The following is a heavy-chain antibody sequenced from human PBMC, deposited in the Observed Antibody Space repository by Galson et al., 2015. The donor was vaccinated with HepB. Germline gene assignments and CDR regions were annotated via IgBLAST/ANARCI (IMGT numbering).Heavy chain of an antibody. J-gene: IGHJ4*02. Sequence: TLSLTCTVSGGSISSGSYYWSWIRQPAGKGLEWIGRIYTSGSTNYNPFLKSRVTISVDTSKNQFSLKLSSVTAADTAVYYCARGQSSSWKDYWGQGTLVTVSS. CDR1: GGSISSGSYY. D-gene: IGHD6-13*01. V-gene: IGHV4-61*02. CDR2: IYTSGST. CDR3: ARGQSSSWKDY.